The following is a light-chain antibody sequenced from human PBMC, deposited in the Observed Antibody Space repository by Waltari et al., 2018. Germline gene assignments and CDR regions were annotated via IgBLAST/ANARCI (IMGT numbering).Light chain of an antibody. V-gene: IGLV2-14*03. CDR1: SSDIGIFKY. J-gene: IGLJ1*01. Sequence: QSALTQPASASGSLGQSITMSCTGTSSDIGIFKYVSWYQQPPGKPPKLLIYDVSNRPSGVSNRFSGSKSGNTASLTISGLQSEDEADYYCTSFSSDSTPLVFGTGTRVTV. CDR3: TSFSSDSTPLV. CDR2: DVS.